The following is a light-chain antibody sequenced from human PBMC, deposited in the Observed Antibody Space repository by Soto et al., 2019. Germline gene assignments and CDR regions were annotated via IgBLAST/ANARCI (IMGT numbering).Light chain of an antibody. CDR1: QSVSSNY. Sequence: ILLTQSPDTLSLSPGERATLSCRATQSVSSNYLAWYQQRPGQAPRLLIYGISSRATGIPDRFSGSGSGTDFTLTISRLEPEDFAVYYCEQYGSSPRTFGQGTKVDIK. V-gene: IGKV3-20*01. CDR3: EQYGSSPRT. J-gene: IGKJ1*01. CDR2: GIS.